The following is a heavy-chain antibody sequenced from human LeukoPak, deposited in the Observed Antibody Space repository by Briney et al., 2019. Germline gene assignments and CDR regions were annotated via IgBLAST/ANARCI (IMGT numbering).Heavy chain of an antibody. J-gene: IGHJ4*02. CDR2: VSYSGNT. CDR3: ARAGRFTSGRSYFFDT. Sequence: SETLSLTCSVSGGSISGYYWSWIRHPPGKGLEWIAYVSYSGNTNYSPSLKNRVSISVDPSNNRFSLQLRSVTAADTAFYYCARAGRFTSGRSYFFDTWGQGTLVTVS. CDR1: GGSISGYY. D-gene: IGHD3-3*01. V-gene: IGHV4-59*13.